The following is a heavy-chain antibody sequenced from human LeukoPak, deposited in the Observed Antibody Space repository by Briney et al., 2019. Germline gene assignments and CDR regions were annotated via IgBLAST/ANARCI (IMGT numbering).Heavy chain of an antibody. CDR1: GFTFSCYG. CDR2: ISYDGSNK. CDR3: AKGDTMTLYDAFDI. D-gene: IGHD3-22*01. V-gene: IGHV3-30*18. J-gene: IGHJ3*02. Sequence: GSLRLSFAGSGFTFSCYGMHWVRQAPGKGLEWGAVISYDGSNKYYADSVKGRFTISRDNSKNTLYLQMNSLRAEDTAVYYCAKGDTMTLYDAFDIWGQGTMVTVSS.